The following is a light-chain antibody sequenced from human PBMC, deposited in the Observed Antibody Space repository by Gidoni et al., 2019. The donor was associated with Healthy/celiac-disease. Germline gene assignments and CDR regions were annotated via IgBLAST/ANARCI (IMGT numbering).Light chain of an antibody. Sequence: QAGLTQPPSVSKGLRQTATLTCTGNSNNVGNQVAAWLQQHQGHPPKLLYYRNNNRPSGISERFSASRSGNTAALTITGLQPEDEADYYCSAWDSSLSAVVFGGGTKLTVL. V-gene: IGLV10-54*04. CDR1: SNNVGNQV. CDR2: RNN. CDR3: SAWDSSLSAVV. J-gene: IGLJ2*01.